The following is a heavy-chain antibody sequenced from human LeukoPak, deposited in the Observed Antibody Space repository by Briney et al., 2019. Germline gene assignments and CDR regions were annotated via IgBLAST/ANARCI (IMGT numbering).Heavy chain of an antibody. J-gene: IGHJ1*01. CDR2: ISYDGSNK. D-gene: IGHD6-19*01. Sequence: GGSLRLSCAASGFTFSSYAMHWVRQAPGKGLEWVAVISYDGSNKYYADSVKGRFTISRDNSKNTLYPQMNSLSAEDTAVYYCARSPIAVAGSEYFQHWGQGTLVTVSS. CDR1: GFTFSSYA. V-gene: IGHV3-30-3*01. CDR3: ARSPIAVAGSEYFQH.